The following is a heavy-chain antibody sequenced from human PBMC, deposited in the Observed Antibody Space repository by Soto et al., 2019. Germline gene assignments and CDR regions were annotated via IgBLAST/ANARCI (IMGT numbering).Heavy chain of an antibody. CDR3: ARRTGTAPRFAY. Sequence: QVQLVESGGGVVQPGRSRRLSCSASGFPFSDFEMYWVRQAPGKGLDWVSFIYYDGSNQYYAGSVKGRFTVSRDNSKNTLFLLINSLRPEDTAVYFCARRTGTAPRFAYLGQGTLVTVSS. J-gene: IGHJ4*02. V-gene: IGHV3-30-3*01. D-gene: IGHD1-7*01. CDR2: IYYDGSNQ. CDR1: GFPFSDFE.